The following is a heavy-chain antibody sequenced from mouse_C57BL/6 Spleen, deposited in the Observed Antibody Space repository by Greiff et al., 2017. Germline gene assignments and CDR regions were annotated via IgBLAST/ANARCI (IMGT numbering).Heavy chain of an antibody. CDR3: ARGRDWYFDV. J-gene: IGHJ1*03. CDR2: FHPYNGDT. CDR1: GYTFTTYP. Sequence: VHLVESGAELVKPGASVKMSCTASGYTFTTYPIEWMKQNPGQSLEWIGNFHPYNGDTKYNEKFKGKATLTVEKSSSTVYLELSRLTSDDAAVYYCARGRDWYFDVWGTGTTVTVSS. V-gene: IGHV1-47*01.